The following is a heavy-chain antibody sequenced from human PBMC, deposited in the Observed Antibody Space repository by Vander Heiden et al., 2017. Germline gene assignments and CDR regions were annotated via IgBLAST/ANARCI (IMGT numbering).Heavy chain of an antibody. CDR1: DRSFSGYY. CDR3: ARGPPAWYFDL. CDR2: INHSGST. Sequence: QVQLQLWGAGLLKPSGTLSLTCAVYDRSFSGYYWRWLRQPPGKGLEWIGEINHSGSTNYNPSLKSRVTISVDTSKNQFSLKRSSVTAADTAVYYCARGPPAWYFDLWGRGTLVTVSS. V-gene: IGHV4-34*01. J-gene: IGHJ2*01.